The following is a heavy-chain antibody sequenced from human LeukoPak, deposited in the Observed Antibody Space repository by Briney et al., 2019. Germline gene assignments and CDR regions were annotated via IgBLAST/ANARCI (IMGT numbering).Heavy chain of an antibody. Sequence: GGSLRLSCAASGFTFSSYAMSWVRQAPGKGLEWVSAISGSGGSTYYADSVKGRFTISRDNSKTTLYLQMNSLRAEDTAVYYCTGLFDRILFGRGGDDYWGQGTLVTVTS. J-gene: IGHJ4*02. V-gene: IGHV3-23*01. CDR3: TGLFDRILFGRGGDDY. CDR2: ISGSGGST. CDR1: GFTFSSYA. D-gene: IGHD3-9*01.